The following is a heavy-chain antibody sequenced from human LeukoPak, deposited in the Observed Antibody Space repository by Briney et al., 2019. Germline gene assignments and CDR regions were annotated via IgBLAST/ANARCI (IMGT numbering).Heavy chain of an antibody. Sequence: PSETLSLTCTVSGGSISSYYWSWIRQPPGKGLEWIGYIYYSGSTNYNPSLKSRVTISVDTSKNQFSLKLSSVTAADTAVYYCARGLYSGYDRSDPSGYYSDYWGQGTLVTVSS. V-gene: IGHV4-59*08. CDR3: ARGLYSGYDRSDPSGYYSDY. CDR2: IYYSGST. CDR1: GGSISSYY. J-gene: IGHJ4*02. D-gene: IGHD5-12*01.